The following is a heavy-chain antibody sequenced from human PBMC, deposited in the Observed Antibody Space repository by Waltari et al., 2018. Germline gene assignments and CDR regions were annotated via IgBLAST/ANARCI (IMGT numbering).Heavy chain of an antibody. D-gene: IGHD6-19*01. CDR3: ARLGYSSGDGGDWFDP. V-gene: IGHV5-51*01. J-gene: IGHJ5*02. CDR1: GYSFTSYW. Sequence: EVQLVQSGAEVKKPGESLKISCKGSGYSFTSYWIGWVRQMPGEGLEWMGIIHPGGTDTRYSPSYQGQVTISADKSISTAYLQWSSLKASDTAMYYGARLGYSSGDGGDWFDPWGQGTLVTVSS. CDR2: IHPGGTDT.